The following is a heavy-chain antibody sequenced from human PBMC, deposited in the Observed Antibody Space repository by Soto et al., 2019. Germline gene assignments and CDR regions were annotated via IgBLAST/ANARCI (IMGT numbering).Heavy chain of an antibody. V-gene: IGHV3-30*18. D-gene: IGHD3-10*01. CDR1: GFTFSSYG. J-gene: IGHJ4*02. CDR3: ANGGYYGSGSYRVTDY. Sequence: GGSLRLSCAASGFTFSSYGIHWVRQAPGKGLEWVAVISYDGSNKYYADSVKGRFTISRDNSKNTLYLQMNSLRAEDTAVYYCANGGYYGSGSYRVTDYWGQGTLVTVSS. CDR2: ISYDGSNK.